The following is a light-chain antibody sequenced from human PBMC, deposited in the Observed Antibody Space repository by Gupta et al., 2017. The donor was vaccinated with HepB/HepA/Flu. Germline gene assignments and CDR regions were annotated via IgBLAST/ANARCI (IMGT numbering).Light chain of an antibody. Sequence: DIVMTQSPDSLVVSLGERATINCKSSQSVLYYSNNKNYLAWYQQKPGQPPKLLIYWASTRESGVPDRLSGSGSRTDFTLTISSLQAEDVAVYYCQQYYSSPPWTFGQGTKVEIK. CDR2: WAS. CDR1: QSVLYYSNNKNY. V-gene: IGKV4-1*01. CDR3: QQYYSSPPWT. J-gene: IGKJ1*01.